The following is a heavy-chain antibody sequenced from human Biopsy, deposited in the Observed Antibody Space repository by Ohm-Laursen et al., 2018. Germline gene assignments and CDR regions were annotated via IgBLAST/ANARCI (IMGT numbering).Heavy chain of an antibody. Sequence: TLSLTCPVSGGSISSGSHYWSWIRQPAGKGLEWIGRIYTSGSSNKNPSLMSRVTMSVDTSKKQFSLKVYSVTAADTAVYYCARDYGLELGGLEAFDIWGQGTMVTVSS. J-gene: IGHJ3*02. CDR2: IYTSGSS. V-gene: IGHV4-61*02. CDR1: GGSISSGSHY. CDR3: ARDYGLELGGLEAFDI. D-gene: IGHD1-7*01.